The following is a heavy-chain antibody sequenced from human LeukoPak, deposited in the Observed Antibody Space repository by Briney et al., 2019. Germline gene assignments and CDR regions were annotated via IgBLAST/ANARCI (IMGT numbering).Heavy chain of an antibody. V-gene: IGHV4-39*01. CDR2: IYYTGST. Sequence: SETLSLTCTVSGASVSSGSYYWNWIRQPPGKGLEWIGNIYYTGSTYYNPSLKSRVTMSVDTFKNQFFLKLSSMTAADTAVYYCARGRPYGGGFHLDFWGQGTLVTVSA. CDR3: ARGRPYGGGFHLDF. CDR1: GASVSSGSYY. J-gene: IGHJ4*02. D-gene: IGHD4/OR15-4a*01.